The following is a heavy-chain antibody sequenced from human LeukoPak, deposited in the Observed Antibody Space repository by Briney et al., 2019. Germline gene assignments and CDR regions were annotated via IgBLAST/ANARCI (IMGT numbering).Heavy chain of an antibody. J-gene: IGHJ6*03. D-gene: IGHD6-19*01. V-gene: IGHV4-34*01. CDR3: ARAYRQWLVYYYYMDV. CDR1: GGSFSDYH. Sequence: SETLSLTCDVYGGSFSDYHWTWIRQPPGKGLEWIGEIDHSGSTNYNPSLKSRVTISVDTSKNQFSLKLSSVTAADTAVYYCARAYRQWLVYYYYMDVWGKGTTVTVSS. CDR2: IDHSGST.